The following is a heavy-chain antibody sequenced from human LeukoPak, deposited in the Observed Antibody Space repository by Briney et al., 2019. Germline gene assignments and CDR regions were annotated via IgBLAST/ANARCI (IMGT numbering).Heavy chain of an antibody. J-gene: IGHJ2*01. Sequence: GGSLRLSCAASGFTFSTYGMGWVRQAPGKGLEWVLSIGGSGQNTHHADSVKGRFTVSRDNSKNTLYLQMSSLRAEDTAVYYCAKAPPGDYPYWYFDLWGRGTLVTGSS. D-gene: IGHD4-17*01. V-gene: IGHV3-23*01. CDR3: AKAPPGDYPYWYFDL. CDR1: GFTFSTYG. CDR2: IGGSGQNT.